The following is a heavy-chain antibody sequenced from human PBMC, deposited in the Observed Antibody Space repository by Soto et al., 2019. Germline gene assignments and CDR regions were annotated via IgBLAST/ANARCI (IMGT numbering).Heavy chain of an antibody. CDR3: AKDGYSSSWTDWYYYGMDV. V-gene: IGHV3-30*18. J-gene: IGHJ6*02. CDR2: ISYDGSNK. D-gene: IGHD6-13*01. CDR1: GFTFSSYG. Sequence: GGSLRLSCAASGFTFSSYGMHWVRQAPGKGLEWVAVISYDGSNKYYADSVKGRFTISRDNSKNTLYLQMNSLRAEDTAVYYCAKDGYSSSWTDWYYYGMDVWGQGTTVTVSS.